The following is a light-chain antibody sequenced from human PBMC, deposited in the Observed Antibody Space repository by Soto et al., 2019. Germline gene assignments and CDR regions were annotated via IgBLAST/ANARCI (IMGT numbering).Light chain of an antibody. CDR1: QNISRS. Sequence: EIVMTQSPVTLSVSPGERATLSCRASQNISRSLAWYQQKPGQGPSLLIYGTSTRAGGVPARFSGSGSGTDFTLTISRLEPEDFAVYYCQQYGSIPWTFGQGTKVDIK. CDR2: GTS. CDR3: QQYGSIPWT. V-gene: IGKV3-15*01. J-gene: IGKJ1*01.